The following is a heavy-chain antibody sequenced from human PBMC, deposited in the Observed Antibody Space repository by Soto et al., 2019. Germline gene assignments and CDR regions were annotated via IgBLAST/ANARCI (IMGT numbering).Heavy chain of an antibody. CDR2: IKGDGSSS. J-gene: IGHJ6*04. V-gene: IGHV3-74*01. CDR1: GFTFSSYW. D-gene: IGHD3-16*01. Sequence: DVQLVESGGGVVSPGGSLRLSCAPSGFTFSSYWMHWVRQAPGKGPVWVSRIKGDGSSSSQAVSMEGRFTISRDNAKNILYLEMNILRAEDTAVYYCARWGKDIYAMAVWGKGTTVPVSS. CDR3: ARWGKDIYAMAV.